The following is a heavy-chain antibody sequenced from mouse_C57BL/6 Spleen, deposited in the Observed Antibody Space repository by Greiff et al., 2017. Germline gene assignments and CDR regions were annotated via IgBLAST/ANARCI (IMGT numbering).Heavy chain of an antibody. Sequence: QVQLQQPGAELVKPGASVKLSCKASGYTFTSYRMHWVKQRPGQGLEWIGMIHPNSGSTNYNEKFKSKATLTVDKSSSTAYMQLSSLTSEDSAVYYCARSPYYDYDLDYWGQGTTLTVSS. J-gene: IGHJ2*01. CDR2: IHPNSGST. CDR1: GYTFTSYR. CDR3: ARSPYYDYDLDY. V-gene: IGHV1-64*01. D-gene: IGHD2-4*01.